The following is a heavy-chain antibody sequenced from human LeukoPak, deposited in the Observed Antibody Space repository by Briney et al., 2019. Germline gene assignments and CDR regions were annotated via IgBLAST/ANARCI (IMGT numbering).Heavy chain of an antibody. D-gene: IGHD3-3*01. CDR2: ISAYNGNT. J-gene: IGHJ5*02. V-gene: IGHV1-18*01. CDR3: ARGTSTIFGVVIIGTRGFDP. Sequence: ASVKVSCKASGYTFTSYGISWVRQAPGQGLEWMGWISAYNGNTNYAQKLQGRVTMTTDTSTSTAYMELRSLRSDDTAVYYCARGTSTIFGVVIIGTRGFDPWGQGTLVTVSS. CDR1: GYTFTSYG.